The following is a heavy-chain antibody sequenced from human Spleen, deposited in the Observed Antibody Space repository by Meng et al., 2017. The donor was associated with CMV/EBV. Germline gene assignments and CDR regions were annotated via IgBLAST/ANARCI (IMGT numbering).Heavy chain of an antibody. CDR1: GGSISSYY. J-gene: IGHJ3*02. Sequence: SETLSLTCTVSGGSISSYYWSWIRQPPGKGLEWIGYIYYSGSTNYNPSLKSRVTISVDTSKNQFSLKLSSVTAADTAVYYCVRDLDSSGYRESRAFDIWGQGTMVTVSS. V-gene: IGHV4-59*01. CDR2: IYYSGST. D-gene: IGHD3-22*01. CDR3: VRDLDSSGYRESRAFDI.